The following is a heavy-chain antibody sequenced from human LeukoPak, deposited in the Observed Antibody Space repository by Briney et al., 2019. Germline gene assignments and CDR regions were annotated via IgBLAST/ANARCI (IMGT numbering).Heavy chain of an antibody. CDR3: ARHEWREIGSFDY. CDR1: GYTFTSYD. D-gene: IGHD3-3*01. Sequence: ASVKVSCKASGYTFTSYDINWVRQATGQGLEWMGWMNPNSGNTGYAQKFQGRVTMTRDTSTSTVYMELSSLRSEDTAVYYCARHEWREIGSFDYWGQGTLVTVSS. CDR2: MNPNSGNT. J-gene: IGHJ4*02. V-gene: IGHV1-8*01.